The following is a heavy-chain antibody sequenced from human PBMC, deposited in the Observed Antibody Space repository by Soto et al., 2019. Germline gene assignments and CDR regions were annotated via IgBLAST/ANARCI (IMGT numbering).Heavy chain of an antibody. V-gene: IGHV3-7*04. Sequence: EVQLVESGGGLVQPGGSLRLSCAASGFTFSTYWMTWVRQAPGKGLEWVANIKEDGSVGDYVDSVKGRFTISRDNARNSLSLHMNSLAAEHTAVSFGAGGGPRGAGYLDYWGRGTLVTVYS. CDR3: AGGGPRGAGYLDY. CDR2: IKEDGSVG. D-gene: IGHD3-10*01. CDR1: GFTFSTYW. J-gene: IGHJ4*02.